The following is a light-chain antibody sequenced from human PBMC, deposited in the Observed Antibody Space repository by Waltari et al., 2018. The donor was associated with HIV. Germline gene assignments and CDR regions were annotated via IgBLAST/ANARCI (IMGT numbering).Light chain of an antibody. CDR1: QGISNF. J-gene: IGKJ1*01. CDR2: LAS. CDR3: QQYYNTPPWT. Sequence: DIQMTQSPSSLSASVGDRVTITCRASQGISNFLAWYQQKPGKAPRLLLSLASKLESGVPSRFSGSGSGTDYTLTISSLQPEDFATYYCQQYYNTPPWTFGQGTKVGIK. V-gene: IGKV1-NL1*01.